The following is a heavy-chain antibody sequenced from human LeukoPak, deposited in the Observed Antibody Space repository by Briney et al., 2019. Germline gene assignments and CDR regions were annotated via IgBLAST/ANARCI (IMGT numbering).Heavy chain of an antibody. CDR1: GFIFSTYA. Sequence: GGSLRLSCAASGFIFSTYAMHWVRQAPGKGLEWVAVISYHGSDQYYADSVKGRFTISRDNSKNTLYLQMNSLRAEDTAVYYCARDSRVAVAGTFDYWGQGTLVTVSS. CDR2: ISYHGSDQ. J-gene: IGHJ4*02. D-gene: IGHD6-19*01. V-gene: IGHV3-30*04. CDR3: ARDSRVAVAGTFDY.